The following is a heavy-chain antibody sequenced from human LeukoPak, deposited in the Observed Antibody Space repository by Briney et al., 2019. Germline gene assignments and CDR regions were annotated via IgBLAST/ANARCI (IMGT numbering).Heavy chain of an antibody. J-gene: IGHJ3*02. D-gene: IGHD1-14*01. CDR2: IIPILGIT. CDR3: AKHQPGAFDI. CDR1: GGTFSSYA. Sequence: GASVKVSCKASGGTFSSYAISWVRQVPGQGLEWMGRIIPILGITNYAQQFQGRVTITADKSTSTAYMELSSLRSEDTAVYYCAKHQPGAFDIWGQGTMVTVSS. V-gene: IGHV1-69*04.